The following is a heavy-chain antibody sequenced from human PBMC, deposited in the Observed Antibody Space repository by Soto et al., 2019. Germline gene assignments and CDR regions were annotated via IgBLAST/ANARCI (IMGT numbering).Heavy chain of an antibody. CDR1: GFTFSSYA. V-gene: IGHV3-23*01. D-gene: IGHD2-2*01. Sequence: EVQLLESGGGLVQPGGSLRLSCAASGFTFSSYAMSWVRQGPGKGLEWVSSISGNGGSTYYADSVKGRFTISRDNSKNKLYLQMSSLRAEDTAVYYCAKGYCSFTSCYYFEYWVQGALVTVSS. J-gene: IGHJ4*02. CDR2: ISGNGGST. CDR3: AKGYCSFTSCYYFEY.